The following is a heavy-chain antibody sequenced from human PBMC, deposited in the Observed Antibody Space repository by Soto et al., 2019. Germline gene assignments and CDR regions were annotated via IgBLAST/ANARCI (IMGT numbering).Heavy chain of an antibody. D-gene: IGHD1-26*01. J-gene: IGHJ4*02. V-gene: IGHV3-23*01. CDR1: GFTFSSYA. CDR2: ISGSGGST. CDR3: ARRGSGSYYDY. Sequence: EVQLLESGGGLVQPGGSLRPSCAASGFTFSSYAIGWVRQAPVKGLGWVSAISGSGGSTYYADSVKGRFTISRDNSKNTLYLQMNSLRAEDTAVYYCARRGSGSYYDYWGQGTLVTVSS.